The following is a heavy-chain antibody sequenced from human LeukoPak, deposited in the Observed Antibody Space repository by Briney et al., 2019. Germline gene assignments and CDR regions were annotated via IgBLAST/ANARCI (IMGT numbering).Heavy chain of an antibody. CDR2: IYTSGST. J-gene: IGHJ4*02. D-gene: IGHD2/OR15-2a*01. V-gene: IGHV4-61*02. CDR3: ASGNTLKGVDY. Sequence: SETLSLTCTVSGGSISSDDHYWSWIRQPAGKGLEWIGRIYTSGSTNYNPSLKSRVTMSVDTSKNQFSLRLTSVTAADTAVYYCASGNTLKGVDYWGQGTLVSVSS. CDR1: GGSISSDDHY.